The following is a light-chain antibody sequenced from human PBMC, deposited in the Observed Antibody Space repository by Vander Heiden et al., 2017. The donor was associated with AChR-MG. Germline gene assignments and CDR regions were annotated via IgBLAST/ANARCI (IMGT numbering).Light chain of an antibody. CDR2: EVR. CDR1: RTNVGAYKF. J-gene: IGLJ2*01. Sequence: QSALTQPASVSGSPGQSITIPCTGPRTNVGAYKFVSWYQQHPGKAPKLMIYEVRKRPSGVPNRFSGSKSGNTASLTISGLQAEDEADYYGSSYSTSSTRVVGGGTKLTVL. CDR3: SSYSTSSTRV. V-gene: IGLV2-14*01.